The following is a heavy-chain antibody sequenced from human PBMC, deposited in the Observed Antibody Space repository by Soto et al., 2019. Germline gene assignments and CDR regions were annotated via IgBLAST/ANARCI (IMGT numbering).Heavy chain of an antibody. CDR2: INPNSGGT. J-gene: IGHJ6*02. Sequence: GASVKVSCKASGYTFTGYYMHWVRQAPGRGLEWMGWINPNSGGTNYAQKFQGRVTMTRDTSISTAYMELSRLRSDDTAVYYCARVLVKGEYYYYGMDVWGQGTTVTVSS. CDR3: ARVLVKGEYYYYGMDV. D-gene: IGHD2-8*02. CDR1: GYTFTGYY. V-gene: IGHV1-2*02.